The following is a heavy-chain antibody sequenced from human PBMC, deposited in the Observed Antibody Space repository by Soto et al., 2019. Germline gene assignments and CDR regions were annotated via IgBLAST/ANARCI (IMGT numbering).Heavy chain of an antibody. J-gene: IGHJ6*02. D-gene: IGHD2-8*02. V-gene: IGHV4-4*02. CDR2: IYQSGGT. Sequence: QVQLQESGPALVKPSGTLSLTCTVSGGSISSENWWSWVRQAPGKGLEWIGEIYQSGGTHDTPSLKSRVNISLDKSKNQCFLKLRSVTAADTAVYYWARDAGASRYYGMDVWGQGTTVTVSS. CDR1: GGSISSENW. CDR3: ARDAGASRYYGMDV.